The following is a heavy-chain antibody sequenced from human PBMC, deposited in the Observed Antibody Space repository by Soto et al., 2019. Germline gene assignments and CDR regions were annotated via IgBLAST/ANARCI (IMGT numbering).Heavy chain of an antibody. D-gene: IGHD3-10*01. J-gene: IGHJ4*02. CDR1: GYTFTSYY. CDR2: INPSGGST. V-gene: IGHV1-46*01. Sequence: QVQLVQSGAEVKKPGASVKVSCKASGYTFTSYYMHWVRQAPGQGLEWMGIINPSGGSTSYAQKFQGRVTMTRDTSTSTVYMELSSLRSEDTAVYYCARDYYGSGSYSVLDYWGQGTLFTVSS. CDR3: ARDYYGSGSYSVLDY.